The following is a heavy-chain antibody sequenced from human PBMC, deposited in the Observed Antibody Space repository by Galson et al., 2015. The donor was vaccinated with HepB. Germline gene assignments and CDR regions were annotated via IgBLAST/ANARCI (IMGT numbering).Heavy chain of an antibody. CDR1: GYSFTSYW. D-gene: IGHD1-26*01. CDR2: IDPSDSYT. V-gene: IGHV5-10-1*01. CDR3: ARPEVDREDFQH. Sequence: QSGAEVKKPGESLRISCKGPGYSFTSYWISWVRQMPGKGLEWMGRIDPSDSYTNYSPSFQGHVTISADKSISTAYLQWSSLKASDTAMYYCARPEVDREDFQHWGQGTLVTVSS. J-gene: IGHJ1*01.